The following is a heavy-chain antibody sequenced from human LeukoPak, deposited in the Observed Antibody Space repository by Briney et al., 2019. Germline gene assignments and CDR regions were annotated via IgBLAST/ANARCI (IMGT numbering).Heavy chain of an antibody. CDR3: ARTVDTARVHFDY. J-gene: IGHJ4*02. D-gene: IGHD5-18*01. Sequence: ASVKVSCKASGYTFAGYYMHWVRQAPGQGLEWMGWINPNSGGTNYAQKFQGWVTMTRDTSISTAYMELSRLRSDDTAVYYCARTVDTARVHFDYWGQGTLVTVSS. CDR1: GYTFAGYY. V-gene: IGHV1-2*04. CDR2: INPNSGGT.